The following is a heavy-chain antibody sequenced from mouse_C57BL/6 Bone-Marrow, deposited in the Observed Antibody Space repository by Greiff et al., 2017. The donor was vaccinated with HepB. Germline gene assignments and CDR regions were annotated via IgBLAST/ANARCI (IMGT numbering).Heavy chain of an antibody. CDR1: GYTFTSYW. CDR3: ARDYYGIAY. D-gene: IGHD1-1*01. CDR2: IYPGSGST. Sequence: QVQLKESGAELVKPGASVKMSCKASGYTFTSYWITWVKQRPGQGLEWIGDIYPGSGSTNYNEKFKSKATLTVDTSSSTAYMQLSSLTSEDSAVYYCARDYYGIAYWGQGTLVTVSA. J-gene: IGHJ3*01. V-gene: IGHV1-55*01.